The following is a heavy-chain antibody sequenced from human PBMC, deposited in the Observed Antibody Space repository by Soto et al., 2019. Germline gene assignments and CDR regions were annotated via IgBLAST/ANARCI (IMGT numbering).Heavy chain of an antibody. CDR3: ARIPRDRFPTSDDRDS. CDR2: ITPIYPTT. J-gene: IGHJ4*02. V-gene: IGHV1-69*15. CDR1: GGTFYTYT. D-gene: IGHD1-1*01. Sequence: QVQLVQAGAELRKPGSSVQVSCNASGGTFYTYTFSWVRQAPGQGLEWMGSITPIYPTTNYAERFQGRLTLTADCSTHTAYLDLTSLTYEDTAVYYCARIPRDRFPTSDDRDSWGQGTLVTVSS.